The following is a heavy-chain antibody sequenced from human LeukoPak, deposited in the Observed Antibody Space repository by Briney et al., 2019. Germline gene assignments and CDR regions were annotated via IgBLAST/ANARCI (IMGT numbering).Heavy chain of an antibody. CDR2: ISNNGGYT. J-gene: IGHJ4*02. V-gene: IGHV3-23*01. CDR1: GFTFSSSA. D-gene: IGHD2-15*01. CDR3: AKQLGYCSNGSCYFPY. Sequence: GGSLRLSCAASGFTFSSSAMGWVRQAPGKGLEWVSAISNNGGYTYYADSVQGRFTISRDNSKSTLCLQMNSLRAEDTAVYYCAKQLGYCSNGSCYFPYWGQGTLVTVSS.